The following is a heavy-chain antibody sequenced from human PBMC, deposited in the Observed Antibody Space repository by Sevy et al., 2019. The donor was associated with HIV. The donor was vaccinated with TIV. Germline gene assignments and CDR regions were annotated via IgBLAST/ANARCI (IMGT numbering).Heavy chain of an antibody. CDR1: GFTFSSYA. V-gene: IGHV3-23*01. J-gene: IGHJ4*02. CDR3: ATRSYCSGGSCSGPFDY. CDR2: ISGSGGST. D-gene: IGHD2-15*01. Sequence: GGSLRLSCAASGFTFSSYAMSWVRQAPGKGLEWVSAISGSGGSTYYADSVKGRFTISRDNSKNTLYLQMNSLRAEDTAVYYCATRSYCSGGSCSGPFDYWCQGTLVTVSS.